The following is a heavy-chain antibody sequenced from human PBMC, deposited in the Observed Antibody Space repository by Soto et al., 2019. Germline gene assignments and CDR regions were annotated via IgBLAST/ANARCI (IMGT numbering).Heavy chain of an antibody. CDR2: ISGSGGST. CDR3: AKDGISGRHHVDTRWGYSYYYGMDV. D-gene: IGHD5-18*01. CDR1: GFTFSSYA. V-gene: IGHV3-23*01. J-gene: IGHJ6*02. Sequence: GGSLRLSCAASGFTFSSYAMSWVRQAPGKGLEWVSAISGSGGSTYYADSVKGRFTISRDNSKNTLYLQMNSLRAEDTAVYYCAKDGISGRHHVDTRWGYSYYYGMDVWGQGTTVTVSS.